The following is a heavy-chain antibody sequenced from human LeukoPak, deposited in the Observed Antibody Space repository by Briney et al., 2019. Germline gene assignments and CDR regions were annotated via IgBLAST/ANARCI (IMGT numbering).Heavy chain of an antibody. CDR2: IYDSGST. CDR1: GGSINSGSYY. V-gene: IGHV4-61*01. CDR3: AREGSGGSWSPYPYYYYMDV. J-gene: IGHJ6*03. Sequence: SQTLSLTCTVSGGSINSGSYYWSWIRQPPGKGLEWIGYIYDSGSTNYNPSLKSRVTISVDTSKNQFSLKLSSVTAADTAVYYCAREGSGGSWSPYPYYYYMDVWGKGTTVTISS. D-gene: IGHD6-13*01.